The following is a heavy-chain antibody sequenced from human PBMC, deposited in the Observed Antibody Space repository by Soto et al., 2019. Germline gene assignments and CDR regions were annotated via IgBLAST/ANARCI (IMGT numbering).Heavy chain of an antibody. V-gene: IGHV2-5*02. J-gene: IGHJ4*02. D-gene: IGHD4-17*01. Sequence: QITLKESGPTLVKPTQPLTLTCTFSGFSLSTSGVGVGWIRQPPGKALEWLALIYWDDDKRYSPSLKSRLTTTKGTSKTQVVLTMTNNDPVDTAPYYCAHSRGHGDYVLFDYWGQGTLVTVSS. CDR1: GFSLSTSGVG. CDR2: IYWDDDK. CDR3: AHSRGHGDYVLFDY.